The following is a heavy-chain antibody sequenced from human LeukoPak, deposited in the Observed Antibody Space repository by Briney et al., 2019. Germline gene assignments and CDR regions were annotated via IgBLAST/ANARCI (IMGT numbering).Heavy chain of an antibody. V-gene: IGHV4-61*02. CDR1: GGSISSSSYY. J-gene: IGHJ6*03. D-gene: IGHD4-23*01. CDR3: ARAPLGGKYYYYYMDV. CDR2: IYTSGST. Sequence: SETLSLTCTVSGGSISSSSYYWGWIRQPPGKGLEWIGRIYTSGSTNYNPSLKSRVTISVDTSKNQFSLKLSSVTAADTAVYYCARAPLGGKYYYYYMDVWGKGTTVTVSS.